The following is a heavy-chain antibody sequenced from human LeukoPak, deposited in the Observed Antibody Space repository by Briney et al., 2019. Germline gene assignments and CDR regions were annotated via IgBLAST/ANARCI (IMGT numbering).Heavy chain of an antibody. CDR3: ARLENYYDSSGYNGY. D-gene: IGHD3-22*01. Sequence: ASVKVSCKASGYTFTSYDINWVRQATGQGLEWMGWMNPNSGNTGYAQKFQGRVTITADESTSTAYMELSSLRSEDTAVYYCARLENYYDSSGYNGYWGQGTLVTVSS. CDR2: MNPNSGNT. J-gene: IGHJ4*02. V-gene: IGHV1-8*01. CDR1: GYTFTSYD.